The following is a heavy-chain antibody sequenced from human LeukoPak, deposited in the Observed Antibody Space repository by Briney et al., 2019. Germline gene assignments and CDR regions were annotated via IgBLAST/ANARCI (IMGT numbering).Heavy chain of an antibody. D-gene: IGHD1-14*01. CDR2: INPNTGGT. CDR3: ARDVFAEYNTHHKFDP. Sequence: ASVKVSCKASGYTLTAYYMHWVRQAPGQGLEWMGWINPNTGGTDYAQRFQGRVTMTRDTSISTAYMELSSLISDDTAVYYCARDVFAEYNTHHKFDPWGQGTLVTVSS. V-gene: IGHV1-2*02. CDR1: GYTLTAYY. J-gene: IGHJ5*02.